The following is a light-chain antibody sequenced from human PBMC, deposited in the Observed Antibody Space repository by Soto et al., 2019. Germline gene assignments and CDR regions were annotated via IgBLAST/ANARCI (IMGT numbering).Light chain of an antibody. CDR1: QSVSNY. J-gene: IGKJ4*01. Sequence: EIVLTQSPATLSLSPGERATLSCRASQSVSNYLAWYQQKPGQAPRLLIYDASNRATGIPARFSGSGSGTDFTLTISSLEPEDFAVYYCQQRSNWPGTFGEGTNVEIK. V-gene: IGKV3-11*01. CDR2: DAS. CDR3: QQRSNWPGT.